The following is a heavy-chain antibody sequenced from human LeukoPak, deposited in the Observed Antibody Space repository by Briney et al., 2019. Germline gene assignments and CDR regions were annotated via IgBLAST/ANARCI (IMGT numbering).Heavy chain of an antibody. Sequence: GGSLRLSCTASGFTFGDYAMSWFRQAPGKGPEWVGFIRSKAYGGTTEYAASVKGRFTISRDDSKSIAYLQMNSLKTEDTAVYYCTRVRLWFGELPDYWGQGTLVTVSS. CDR3: TRVRLWFGELPDY. J-gene: IGHJ4*02. D-gene: IGHD3-10*01. CDR1: GFTFGDYA. CDR2: IRSKAYGGTT. V-gene: IGHV3-49*03.